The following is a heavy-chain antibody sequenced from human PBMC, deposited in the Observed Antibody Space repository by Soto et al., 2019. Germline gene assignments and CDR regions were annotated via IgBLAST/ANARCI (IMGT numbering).Heavy chain of an antibody. Sequence: GGSLRLSCAASGFTFSSYWMSWVRQAPGKGLEWVANIMKDGGDKHYMDSVKGRFTISRDNAKNSLYLQMDSLRAEDTAVYYCARDLGWYRGDYWGQGTLVTVSS. CDR3: ARDLGWYRGDY. D-gene: IGHD6-19*01. V-gene: IGHV3-7*01. CDR2: IMKDGGDK. J-gene: IGHJ4*02. CDR1: GFTFSSYW.